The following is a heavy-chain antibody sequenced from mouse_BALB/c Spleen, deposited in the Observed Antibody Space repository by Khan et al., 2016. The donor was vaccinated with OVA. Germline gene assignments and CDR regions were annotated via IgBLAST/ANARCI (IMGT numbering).Heavy chain of an antibody. CDR2: IWSDGST. J-gene: IGHJ4*01. V-gene: IGHV2-6-1*01. CDR3: ARQPYYHYNVMDY. CDR1: GFSLTNYG. D-gene: IGHD2-10*01. Sequence: VELVESGPGLVAPSQSLSITCTISGFSLTNYGVHWVRQPPGKGLEWLAVIWSDGSTTYISALKSRLTITKDNSKSQVFLKMNSLQTDDTAIYFCARQPYYHYNVMDYWGQGTSVTVSS.